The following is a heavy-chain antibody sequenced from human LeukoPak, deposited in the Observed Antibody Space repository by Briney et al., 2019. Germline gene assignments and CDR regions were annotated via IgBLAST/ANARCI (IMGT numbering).Heavy chain of an antibody. J-gene: IGHJ1*01. CDR3: ARGPYCSSTSCNAEFFHH. CDR2: MNPNSGNT. Sequence: GASVKVSCKASGYTFISYDINWVRQATGQGLEWMGWMNPNSGNTAYAQKLQGSVTFTRDTSISTAYMELSSLRSEDTAVYYCARGPYCSSTSCNAEFFHHWGQGTLVTVSS. V-gene: IGHV1-8*01. CDR1: GYTFISYD. D-gene: IGHD2-2*01.